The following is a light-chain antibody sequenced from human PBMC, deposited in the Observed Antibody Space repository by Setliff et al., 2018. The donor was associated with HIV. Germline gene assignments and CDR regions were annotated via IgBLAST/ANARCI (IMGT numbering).Light chain of an antibody. CDR1: SSNIGAGYD. Sequence: QSVLTQPPSVSGAPGRRVTISCTGSSSNIGAGYDVHWYQKLPGTAPKLLIYGSSDRPSGVPDRFSGSKSGTSASLAITGLQAEDEADYYCLSYDSSRGYVFGTGTRSPS. CDR2: GSS. CDR3: LSYDSSRGYV. V-gene: IGLV1-40*01. J-gene: IGLJ1*01.